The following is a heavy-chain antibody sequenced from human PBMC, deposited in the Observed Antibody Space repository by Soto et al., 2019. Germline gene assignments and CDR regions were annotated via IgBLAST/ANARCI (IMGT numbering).Heavy chain of an antibody. Sequence: GGSLRLSCAASGFTFSSDAMRWWRQAPGKGGEWVSAISGSGGSTYYADSVKGRFTISRDNSKNTLYLQMNSLRAEDTAVYYCAKSPLGGYSSAYPPLGAFDIWGQGTMVTVSS. CDR2: ISGSGGST. D-gene: IGHD3-22*01. J-gene: IGHJ3*02. CDR1: GFTFSSDA. CDR3: AKSPLGGYSSAYPPLGAFDI. V-gene: IGHV3-23*01.